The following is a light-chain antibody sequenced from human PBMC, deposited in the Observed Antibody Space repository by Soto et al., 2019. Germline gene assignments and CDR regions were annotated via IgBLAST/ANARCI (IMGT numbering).Light chain of an antibody. CDR1: TGAVTNCHY. V-gene: IGLV7-46*01. J-gene: IGLJ1*01. CDR3: LLSYNXPYV. CDR2: DTT. Sequence: ALVTQEPSLTVSPGGTVTLTCGSSTGAVTNCHYPYWFQQKPGQAPRTLIYDTTNRHAWTPARFSGSLLGGKAALTLSGAQPEDEAEYYGLLSYNXPYVFGTGTKVXV.